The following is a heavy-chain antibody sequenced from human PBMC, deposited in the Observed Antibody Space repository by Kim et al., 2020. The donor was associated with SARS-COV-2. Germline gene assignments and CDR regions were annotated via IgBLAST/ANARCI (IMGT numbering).Heavy chain of an antibody. CDR3: ARDAHGLDV. Sequence: IYYEDCVGSRFTVSRDSGKNSMYLQLNSLRGGDTAVYYCARDAHGLDVWGQGTTVTVSS. V-gene: IGHV3-48*01. CDR2: I. J-gene: IGHJ6*02.